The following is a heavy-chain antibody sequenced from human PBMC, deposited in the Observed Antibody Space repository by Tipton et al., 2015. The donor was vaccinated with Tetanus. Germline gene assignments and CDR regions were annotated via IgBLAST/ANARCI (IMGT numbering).Heavy chain of an antibody. CDR3: ARDPRYYDSSGYYYYYYGMDV. D-gene: IGHD3-22*01. V-gene: IGHV3-7*01. J-gene: IGHJ6*02. CDR2: IKQDGSEK. CDR1: GFTFSSYW. Sequence: SLRLSCAASGFTFSSYWMSWVRQAPGKGLEWVANIKQDGSEKYYVDSVKGRFTISRDNAKNSLYLQMNSLRAEDTAVYYCARDPRYYDSSGYYYYYYGMDVWGQGTTVTVS.